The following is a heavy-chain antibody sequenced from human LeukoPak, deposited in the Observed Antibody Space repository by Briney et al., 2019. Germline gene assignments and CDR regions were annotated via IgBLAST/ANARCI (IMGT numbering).Heavy chain of an antibody. J-gene: IGHJ6*04. V-gene: IGHV3-21*01. CDR2: ISSSSYI. Sequence: GGSLRLSCAASGFTFSTYSMNWVRQAPGKGLEWVSSISSSSYIYYADSVKGRFTISRDNAKNSLYLQMNSLRAEDTAVYYCAELGITMIGGVWGKGTTVTISS. CDR3: AELGITMIGGV. CDR1: GFTFSTYS. D-gene: IGHD3-10*02.